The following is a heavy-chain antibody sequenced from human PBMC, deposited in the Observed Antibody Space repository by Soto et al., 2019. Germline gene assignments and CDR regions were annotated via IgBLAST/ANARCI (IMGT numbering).Heavy chain of an antibody. CDR3: ARFRWRDSSGYGWFDP. D-gene: IGHD3-22*01. Sequence: QVPLVQSGAEVKKPGASVKVSCKASGYTFTSYGISWVRQAPGQGLEWMGWISAYNGNTNYAQKLQGRVTMTTDTSTSTAYMELRSLRSDDTAVYYCARFRWRDSSGYGWFDPWGQGTLVTVSS. CDR2: ISAYNGNT. J-gene: IGHJ5*02. CDR1: GYTFTSYG. V-gene: IGHV1-18*01.